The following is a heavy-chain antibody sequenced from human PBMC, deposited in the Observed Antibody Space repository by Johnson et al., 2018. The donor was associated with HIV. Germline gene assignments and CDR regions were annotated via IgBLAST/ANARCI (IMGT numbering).Heavy chain of an antibody. CDR2: ISYDGSNK. CDR1: GFTFSSYA. D-gene: IGHD2-21*01. J-gene: IGHJ3*02. Sequence: QVQLVESGGGVVQHGRSLRLSCAASGFTFSSYAMHWVRQAPGKGLEWVAVISYDGSNKYYADSVKGRFTISRDNSKNTLYLQMNSLRAEDTAVYYCARPRRLFEGHDAFDIWGQGTMVTVSS. V-gene: IGHV3-30*04. CDR3: ARPRRLFEGHDAFDI.